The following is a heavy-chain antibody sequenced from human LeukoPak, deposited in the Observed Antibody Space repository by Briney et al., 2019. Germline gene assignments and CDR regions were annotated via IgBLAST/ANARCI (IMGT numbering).Heavy chain of an antibody. CDR3: ASHYNWKGVAFDY. J-gene: IGHJ4*02. V-gene: IGHV3-23*01. CDR2: ISASGDNR. D-gene: IGHD1-20*01. CDR1: GFTFSNHA. Sequence: PGGSLRLSCAASGFTFSNHAMHWVRQAPGRGLEWVSGISASGDNRNYGDSLKGRFTISRDNAKNSLYLQMNSLRAEDTAVYYCASHYNWKGVAFDYWGQGTLVTVSS.